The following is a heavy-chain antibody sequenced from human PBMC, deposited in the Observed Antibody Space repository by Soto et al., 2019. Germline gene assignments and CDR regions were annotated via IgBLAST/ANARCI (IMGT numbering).Heavy chain of an antibody. CDR3: ARGRYSSDVGVGMDF. D-gene: IGHD6-25*01. CDR1: GFTFGTFA. J-gene: IGHJ6*02. Sequence: VQLVESGEGLVQPGGSLRLSCVASGFTFGTFAMHWVRQAPGKGLEYVSGISSNGDNTYYEDTVKGRFAISRDNSKNTLYRQRGSLRPEDMAVYYCARGRYSSDVGVGMDFGGQGTTVTVSS. CDR2: ISSNGDNT. V-gene: IGHV3-64*02.